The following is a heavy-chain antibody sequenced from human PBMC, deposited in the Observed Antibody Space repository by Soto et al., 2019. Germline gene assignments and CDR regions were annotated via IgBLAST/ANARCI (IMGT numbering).Heavy chain of an antibody. CDR1: GFTFSSYA. CDR3: ARRGRGYCSSTSCRGQYSSSWYFDY. CDR2: ISYDGSNK. V-gene: IGHV3-30-3*01. J-gene: IGHJ4*02. Sequence: GGSLRLSCAASGFTFSSYAMHWVRRAPGKGLEWVAVISYDGSNKYYADSVKGRFTISRDNSKNTLYLQMNSLRAEDTAVYYCARRGRGYCSSTSCRGQYSSSWYFDYWGQGTLVTVSS. D-gene: IGHD2-2*01.